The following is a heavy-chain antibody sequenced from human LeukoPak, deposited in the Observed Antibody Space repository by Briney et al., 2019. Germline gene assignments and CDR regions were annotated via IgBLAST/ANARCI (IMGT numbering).Heavy chain of an antibody. CDR1: SRSISRNY. Sequence: SQTMSPIRTLSSRSISRNYRSWIRQPAGKGLEWIGRIYTTGSTNYRPSLKSRVTLSVDTSRNQFSLRLSSVTAADTAVYYCARDGRGYASSWYFDLWGQGTLVTVSS. V-gene: IGHV4-4*07. CDR2: IYTTGST. CDR3: ARDGRGYASSWYFDL. J-gene: IGHJ4*02. D-gene: IGHD6-13*01.